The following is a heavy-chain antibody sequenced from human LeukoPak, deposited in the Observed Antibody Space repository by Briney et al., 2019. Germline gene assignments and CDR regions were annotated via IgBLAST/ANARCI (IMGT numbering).Heavy chain of an antibody. D-gene: IGHD5-24*01. CDR3: ARGVEMATVVDY. CDR2: IYYSGST. V-gene: IGHV4-59*11. Sequence: SETLSLTCTVSGGSISSPYWSWIRQPPGQGQERIGYIYYSGSTNYNPSLKSRVTISVDTSKNQFSLTLSSVTAADTAVYYCARGVEMATVVDYWGQGTLVTVSS. J-gene: IGHJ4*02. CDR1: GGSISSPY.